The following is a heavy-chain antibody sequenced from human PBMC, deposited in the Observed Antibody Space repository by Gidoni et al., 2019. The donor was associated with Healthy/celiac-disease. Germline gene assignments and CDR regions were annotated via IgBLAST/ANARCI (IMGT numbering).Heavy chain of an antibody. V-gene: IGHV4-34*01. Sequence: QVQLQQWGAGLLTPSETLSLTCAVYGGSFSGYYWSWIRQPPGKGLEWIGEINHSGSTNYNPSLKSRVTISVDTSKNQFSLKLSSVTAADTAVYYCARGGRTGTTARFDYWGQGTLVTVSS. J-gene: IGHJ4*02. CDR2: INHSGST. D-gene: IGHD1-7*01. CDR1: GGSFSGYY. CDR3: ARGGRTGTTARFDY.